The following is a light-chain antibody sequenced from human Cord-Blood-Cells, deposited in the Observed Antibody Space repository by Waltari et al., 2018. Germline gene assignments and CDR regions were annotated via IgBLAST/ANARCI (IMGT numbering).Light chain of an antibody. CDR3: CSYAGSYTYVV. CDR2: DVS. V-gene: IGLV2-11*01. J-gene: IGLJ2*01. CDR1: SSDGGGYNY. Sequence: QSALTQPRSVSGSPGQSVTLPCTGTSSDGGGYNYVSWYQQHPGKAPKLMIYDVSKRPSGVPDRCSGSKSGNTASLTISGLQAEDEADYYCCSYAGSYTYVVFGGGTKLTVL.